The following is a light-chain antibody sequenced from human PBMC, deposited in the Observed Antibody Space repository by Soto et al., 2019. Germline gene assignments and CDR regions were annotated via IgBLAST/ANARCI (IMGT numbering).Light chain of an antibody. Sequence: AIQLTQSPSSLSASVGDRVTITCRASQGISSALAWYQQKPGKAPKLLIYDASSLESGVPSRFSGSGSGTDFTLTISSLQPADFAADDCQQFNNYLWKFGQGNKVEIK. J-gene: IGKJ1*01. CDR3: QQFNNYLWK. V-gene: IGKV1D-13*01. CDR1: QGISSA. CDR2: DAS.